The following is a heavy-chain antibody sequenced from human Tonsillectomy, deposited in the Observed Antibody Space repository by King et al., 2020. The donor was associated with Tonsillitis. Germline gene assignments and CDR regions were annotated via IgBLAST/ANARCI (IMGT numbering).Heavy chain of an antibody. Sequence: VQLVESGGGLVKPGGSLRLSCAASGFTFSSYSMNWGRPAPGKGLEWGSSLSHSIRFLYYADSVKGRFTISRDNAKNSLHLQMNILRAEDTAVYYCARDSGGNSGFDYWGQGTLVTASS. CDR1: GFTFSSYS. CDR3: ARDSGGNSGFDY. CDR2: LSHSIRFL. J-gene: IGHJ4*02. D-gene: IGHD4-23*01. V-gene: IGHV3-21*01.